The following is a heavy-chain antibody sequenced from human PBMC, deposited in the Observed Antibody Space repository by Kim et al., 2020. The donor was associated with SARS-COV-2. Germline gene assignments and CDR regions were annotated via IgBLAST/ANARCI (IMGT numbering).Heavy chain of an antibody. CDR1: GGSISSGGYY. V-gene: IGHV4-31*03. CDR3: ARDLDDSGWGYFDY. CDR2: IYYSGST. D-gene: IGHD3-22*01. Sequence: SETLSLTCTVSGGSISSGGYYWSWIRQHPGKGLEWIGYIYYSGSTYYNPSLKSRVTISVDTSKNQFSLKLSSVTAADTAVYYCARDLDDSGWGYFDYWGQGTRVTVS. J-gene: IGHJ4*02.